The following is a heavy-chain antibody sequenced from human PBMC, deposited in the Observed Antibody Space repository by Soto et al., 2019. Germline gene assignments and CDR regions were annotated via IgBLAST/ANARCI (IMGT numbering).Heavy chain of an antibody. D-gene: IGHD6-13*01. Sequence: ASVKVSCKASGYTFTGYYIHWVRQAPGQGLEWMGWIHPNSGDTNYAQKFQDWVTLTRDTSISTAYLEVRTLTSDDTAAYFCAREGGIGAAAYFDYWGLGTLVTVSS. V-gene: IGHV1-2*04. CDR1: GYTFTGYY. CDR2: IHPNSGDT. CDR3: AREGGIGAAAYFDY. J-gene: IGHJ4*02.